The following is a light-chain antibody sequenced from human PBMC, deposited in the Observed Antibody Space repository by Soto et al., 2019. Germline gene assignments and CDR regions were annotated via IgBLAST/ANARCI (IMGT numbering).Light chain of an antibody. CDR3: ATCDDSLNGPGV. J-gene: IGLJ1*01. CDR1: SSDVGGYNY. CDR2: EVS. Sequence: QSVLTQPASVSGSPGQSITISCTGTSSDVGGYNYVSWYQPHPGKAPKLMIYEVSNRPSGVSSRFSGSKSGNTASLTISGLQAEDVADYYFATCDDSLNGPGVFVTGTKVTGL. V-gene: IGLV2-14*01.